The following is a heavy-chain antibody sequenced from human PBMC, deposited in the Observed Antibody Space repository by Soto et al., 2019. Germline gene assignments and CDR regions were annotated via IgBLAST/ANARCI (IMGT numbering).Heavy chain of an antibody. D-gene: IGHD2-2*01. CDR1: GGTFSSYP. J-gene: IGHJ3*02. Sequence: SVKVSRKASGGTFSSYPISWVRPAPGQGLEWMGGIIPIFGTANYAQKFQGRVTITADESTSTAYMELSSLRAEDTAVYYCASGRLVPATAKWAFDIWGQGTMVTVSS. V-gene: IGHV1-69*13. CDR3: ASGRLVPATAKWAFDI. CDR2: IIPIFGTA.